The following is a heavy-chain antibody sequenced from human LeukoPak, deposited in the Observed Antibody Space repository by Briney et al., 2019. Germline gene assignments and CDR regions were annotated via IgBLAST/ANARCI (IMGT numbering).Heavy chain of an antibody. CDR1: GFTFSHHW. V-gene: IGHV3-74*01. Sequence: GGSLRFSCTASGFTFSHHWMHWVRQAPGKGLMWVSRIKTDGSDTAYADSVRGRFTISRDNAKNMLYLQMNDLRAEDTAVYYCARDEVGVIPIDYWGQGTLVTVSS. CDR3: ARDEVGVIPIDY. J-gene: IGHJ4*02. CDR2: IKTDGSDT. D-gene: IGHD3-16*02.